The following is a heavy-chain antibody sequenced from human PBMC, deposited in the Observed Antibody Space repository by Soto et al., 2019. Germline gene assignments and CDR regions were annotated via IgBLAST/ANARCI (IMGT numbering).Heavy chain of an antibody. J-gene: IGHJ6*02. V-gene: IGHV1-69*01. CDR1: GGTFSNYA. CDR2: IIPIVGTG. CDR3: ARVVILVPTASTHDYYPMDV. D-gene: IGHD2-2*01. Sequence: QVQLVQSGAEVRKPGSSVTVSCKASGGTFSNYAISWVRQAPGQGLEWMGGIIPIVGTGRYAQKFQGRVTITADEPTTTAYMELRSLRFEDTAVYYCARVVILVPTASTHDYYPMDVWGPGNTVTVSS.